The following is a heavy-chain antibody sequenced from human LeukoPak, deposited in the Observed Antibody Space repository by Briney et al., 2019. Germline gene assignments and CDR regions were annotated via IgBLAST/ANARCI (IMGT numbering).Heavy chain of an antibody. Sequence: GESLKISCQGSGYRFPNYWIGWVRQMPGKGLEWMGIIHPADSDARYSPSFQGQVTISADRSVDTAYLQWSSLKASDSAIYFCARHSCSGGSCYSGYSYYYYNMDVWGQGTTVTVSS. J-gene: IGHJ6*02. V-gene: IGHV5-51*01. D-gene: IGHD2-15*01. CDR3: ARHSCSGGSCYSGYSYYYYNMDV. CDR2: IHPADSDA. CDR1: GYRFPNYW.